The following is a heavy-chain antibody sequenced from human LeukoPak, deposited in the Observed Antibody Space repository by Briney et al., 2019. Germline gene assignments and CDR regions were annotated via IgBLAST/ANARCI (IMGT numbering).Heavy chain of an antibody. CDR1: GGSISTYY. V-gene: IGHV4-59*01. CDR2: MYDNGSA. CDR3: ARANSVGYYYYYMDV. J-gene: IGHJ6*03. Sequence: PSETLSLTCSVSGGSISTYYWNWIRQPPGKGLEWIGYMYDNGSANYNPSLNSRVTMSVDTSKNQFSLKLISVPAADTALYYCARANSVGYYYYYMDVWDKGTTVTVSS. D-gene: IGHD5/OR15-5a*01.